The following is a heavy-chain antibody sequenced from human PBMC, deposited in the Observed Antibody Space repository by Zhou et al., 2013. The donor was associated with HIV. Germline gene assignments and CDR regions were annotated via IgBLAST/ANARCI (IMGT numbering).Heavy chain of an antibody. CDR2: INPGIGTT. V-gene: IGHV1-46*01. CDR1: GYAFTTYY. CDR3: ASRIAVAGTLSPFDL. J-gene: IGHJ2*01. D-gene: IGHD6-19*01. Sequence: QVQLVQSGAEMKKPGASVNISCEASGYAFTTYYIHWVRQAPGQGLEWMGLINPGIGTTYYAEKFQGRVTMTRDTSTSTVNMQLGTLTSEDTAVYYCASRIAVAGTLSPFDLWGRGTLVTVSS.